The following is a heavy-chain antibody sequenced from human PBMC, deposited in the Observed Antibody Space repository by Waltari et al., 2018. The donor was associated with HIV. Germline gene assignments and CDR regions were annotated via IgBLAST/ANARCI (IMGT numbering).Heavy chain of an antibody. CDR3: AKPQGGWELLGDFDM. CDR2: ISGNGGTT. Sequence: EVQVVESGGVLVQPGGSLCVSCAASGLSFSSYAFSWVRQGSGKGRGWVSVISGNGGTTSYADSVNGRFTISRDNSKNTLYLQMNSLRADDTAVYYCAKPQGGWELLGDFDMWGQGTMVAVSS. D-gene: IGHD1-26*01. CDR1: GLSFSSYA. J-gene: IGHJ3*02. V-gene: IGHV3-23*04.